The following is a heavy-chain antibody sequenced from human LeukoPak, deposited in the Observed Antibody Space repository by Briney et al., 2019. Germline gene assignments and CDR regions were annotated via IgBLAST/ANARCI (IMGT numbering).Heavy chain of an antibody. CDR2: ISGSGGTT. D-gene: IGHD3-3*01. Sequence: PGGSLRLSCAASGFSFRSYAMSWVRQAPGMGLEWVSAISGSGGTTDYADSVKSRFTISRDNSKNTLYLQMNSLRAEDTAVYYCATAAGADFFDYWGQGTLVTVSS. CDR3: ATAAGADFFDY. V-gene: IGHV3-23*01. CDR1: GFSFRSYA. J-gene: IGHJ4*02.